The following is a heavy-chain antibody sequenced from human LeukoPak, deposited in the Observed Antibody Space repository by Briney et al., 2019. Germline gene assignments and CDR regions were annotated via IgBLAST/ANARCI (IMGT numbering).Heavy chain of an antibody. CDR2: LNSDGSST. D-gene: IGHD3-10*01. J-gene: IGHJ4*02. CDR3: ARDARGGTLES. CDR1: GFTFSSCL. V-gene: IGHV3-74*01. Sequence: PGGSLRLSCAATGFTFSSCLMHWLRQAPGKGLVWVSRLNSDGSSTDYADSVKGRFTISRDNAKNTLYLQMKSLRAEDTAVYYCARDARGGTLESWGQGTLVTVSS.